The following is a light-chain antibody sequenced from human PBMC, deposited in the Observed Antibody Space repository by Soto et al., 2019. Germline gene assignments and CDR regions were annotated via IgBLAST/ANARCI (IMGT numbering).Light chain of an antibody. J-gene: IGLJ1*01. CDR1: SSDVGAYNY. V-gene: IGLV2-11*01. Sequence: QSALTQPRSVSGSPGQSVTISCTGTSSDVGAYNYVSWYQQHSGKAPKFMIYDVSKRPSGVPDRFSGSKSGNTASLTISGLQAEDEADYYCCSYAGTYSYVFGTGTKGTVL. CDR2: DVS. CDR3: CSYAGTYSYV.